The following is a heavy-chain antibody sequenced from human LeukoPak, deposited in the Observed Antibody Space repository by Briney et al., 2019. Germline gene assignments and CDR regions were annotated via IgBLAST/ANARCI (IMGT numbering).Heavy chain of an antibody. V-gene: IGHV4-4*07. J-gene: IGHJ4*02. Sequence: SETLSLTCTVSGGSIGSYYWSWIRQPPGKGLEWIGRIYTSGSTNYNPSLKSRVTISVDTSKNQFSLKLSSVTAADTAVYYCARLTTPPTYYYDSSGYYYVWGQGTLVTVSS. CDR1: GGSIGSYY. CDR3: ARLTTPPTYYYDSSGYYYV. CDR2: IYTSGST. D-gene: IGHD3-22*01.